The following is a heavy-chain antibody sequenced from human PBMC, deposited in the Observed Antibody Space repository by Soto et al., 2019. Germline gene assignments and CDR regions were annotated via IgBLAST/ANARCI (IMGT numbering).Heavy chain of an antibody. D-gene: IGHD3-22*01. CDR2: IYYSGST. Sequence: SETLSLTCTVSGGSISSGDYYWSWIRQPPGKGLEWIGYIYYSGSTYYNPSLKSRVTISVDTSKNQFSLKLSSVTAADTAVYYCAREAVVVPPLGLVDYWGQGTLVTVSS. J-gene: IGHJ4*02. CDR1: GGSISSGDYY. CDR3: AREAVVVPPLGLVDY. V-gene: IGHV4-30-4*01.